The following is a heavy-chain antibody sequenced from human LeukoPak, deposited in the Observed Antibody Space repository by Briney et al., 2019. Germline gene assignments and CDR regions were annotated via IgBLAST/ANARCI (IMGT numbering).Heavy chain of an antibody. CDR3: ARVRRFGALFPLDP. J-gene: IGHJ5*02. CDR1: GGSFSDYY. Sequence: SEALPLTCAVYGGSFSDYYWSWIRQPPGKGLEWVGEINNSGSTTYNPSRERRVTISVHTSKNQFSLKLSSVTAADTAVYYCARVRRFGALFPLDPWGEGTLVTVSS. V-gene: IGHV4-34*01. CDR2: INNSGST. D-gene: IGHD3-10*01.